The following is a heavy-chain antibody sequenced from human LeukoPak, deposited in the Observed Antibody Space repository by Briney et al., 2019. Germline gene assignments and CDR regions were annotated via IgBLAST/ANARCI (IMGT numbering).Heavy chain of an antibody. CDR1: GGSISSYY. CDR3: ARERGRGSTLYYFDY. Sequence: SETLSLTCTVSGGSISSYYWSWIRQPPGKGLEWIGYIYYSGSTNYNPPLKSRVTISVDTSKNQFSLKLCSVTAADTAVYYCARERGRGSTLYYFDYWGQGTLVTVSS. J-gene: IGHJ4*02. D-gene: IGHD3-16*01. CDR2: IYYSGST. V-gene: IGHV4-59*01.